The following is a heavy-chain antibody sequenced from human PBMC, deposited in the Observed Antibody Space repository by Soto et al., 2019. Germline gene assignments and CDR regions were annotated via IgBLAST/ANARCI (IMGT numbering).Heavy chain of an antibody. V-gene: IGHV3-72*01. CDR3: AREIRRDYYYYYPLDV. J-gene: IGHJ6*02. CDR1: GFTFTDHY. Sequence: GGSLRLSCLASGFTFTDHYMDWVRQAPGTGLEWIARTKNKPNNYTTTYAASVKGRFTISRDDSESSLYLQLNNLKTEDTAVYYCAREIRRDYYYYYPLDVWGQGTTVTVSS. CDR2: TKNKPNNYTT.